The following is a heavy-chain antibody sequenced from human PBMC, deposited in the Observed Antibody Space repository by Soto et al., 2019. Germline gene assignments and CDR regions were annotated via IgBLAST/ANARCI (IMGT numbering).Heavy chain of an antibody. Sequence: EVQLVESGGGLVQPGGSLRLSCAASGFTLSDFWLHWVRQAPEKGLVWVSRIKSDGGSANYADSVKGRFTIFRDNAKNTVYLQMDSLRAEDTAVYYCARGAKGAYYVDVWGKGTTVTVSS. D-gene: IGHD2-21*01. V-gene: IGHV3-74*01. J-gene: IGHJ6*03. CDR3: ARGAKGAYYVDV. CDR2: IKSDGGSA. CDR1: GFTLSDFW.